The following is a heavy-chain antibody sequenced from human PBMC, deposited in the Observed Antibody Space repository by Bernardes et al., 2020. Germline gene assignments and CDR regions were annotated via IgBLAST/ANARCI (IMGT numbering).Heavy chain of an antibody. CDR1: GYTFTSYD. CDR3: ARVAVAGTLGGY. CDR2: MNPNSGNT. Sequence: ASVKVSCKASGYTFTSYDINWVRQATGQGLEWMGWMNPNSGNTGYAQKFQGRVTMTRNTSISTAYMELSSLRSEDTAVYYCARVAVAGTLGGYWGQGTLVTVSS. D-gene: IGHD6-19*01. V-gene: IGHV1-8*01. J-gene: IGHJ4*02.